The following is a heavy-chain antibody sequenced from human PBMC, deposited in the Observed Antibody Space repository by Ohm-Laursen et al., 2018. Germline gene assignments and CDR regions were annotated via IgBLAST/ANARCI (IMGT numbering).Heavy chain of an antibody. CDR2: ISSSGSTI. Sequence: SLRLSCAASGFTFSSYTMNWVRQAPGKGLEWVSYISSSGSTIFYADSVKGRFTISRDNSKNMLYLQMNSLRAEDTAIYYCRAVAGDAFDIWGQGTMVTVSS. D-gene: IGHD6-19*01. V-gene: IGHV3-48*01. CDR3: RAVAGDAFDI. J-gene: IGHJ3*02. CDR1: GFTFSSYT.